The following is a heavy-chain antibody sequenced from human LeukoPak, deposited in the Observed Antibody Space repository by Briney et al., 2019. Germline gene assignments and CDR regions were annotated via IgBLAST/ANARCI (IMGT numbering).Heavy chain of an antibody. CDR2: IYYSGST. CDR1: GGSISSYY. J-gene: IGHJ6*03. Sequence: PSETRSLTCTVSGGSISSYYWSWIRQPPGKGLEWIGYIYYSGSTNYNPSLKSRVTISVDTSKNQFPLKLSSVTAADTAVYYCARAGYCGGDCSYYYYYMDVWGKGTTVTISS. D-gene: IGHD2-21*02. CDR3: ARAGYCGGDCSYYYYYMDV. V-gene: IGHV4-59*01.